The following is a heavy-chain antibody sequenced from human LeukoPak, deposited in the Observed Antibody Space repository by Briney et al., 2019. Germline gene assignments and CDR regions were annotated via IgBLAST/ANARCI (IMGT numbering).Heavy chain of an antibody. J-gene: IGHJ4*02. CDR1: GFTFDGYA. CDR3: AKDGGSGLDY. CDR2: ISWNSGSI. D-gene: IGHD6-19*01. V-gene: IGHV3-9*03. Sequence: GRSLRLSCAASGFTFDGYAMHWVRQAPGKGLEWVSGISWNSGSIGYADSVKGRFTISRDNAKNSLYLQMNSLRAEDMALYYCAKDGGSGLDYWGQGTLVTVSS.